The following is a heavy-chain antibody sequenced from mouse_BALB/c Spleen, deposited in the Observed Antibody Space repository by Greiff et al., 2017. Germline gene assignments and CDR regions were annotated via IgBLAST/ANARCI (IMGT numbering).Heavy chain of an antibody. CDR2: ISYSGST. D-gene: IGHD2-3*01. CDR1: GYSITSDYA. CDR3: ANDASAWFAY. V-gene: IGHV3-2*02. J-gene: IGHJ3*01. Sequence: EVQLQESGPGLVKPSQSLSLTCTVTGYSITSDYAWNWIRQFPGNKLEWMGYISYSGSTSYNPSLKSRISITRDTSKNQFFLQLNSVTTEDTATYYCANDASAWFAYWGQGTLVTVSA.